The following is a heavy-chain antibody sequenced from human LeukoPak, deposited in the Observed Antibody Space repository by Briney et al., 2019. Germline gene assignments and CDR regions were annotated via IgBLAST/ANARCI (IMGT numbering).Heavy chain of an antibody. Sequence: SETLSLTRTVSGGSISSSTYYWGWIRQPPGKGLEWIGRIHYSGNTYYNPSLKSRVTMSVDTSKNQFSLKLSSVTAADTAVYYCARRYSSSWYDDWAFDYWGQGTLVTVSS. V-gene: IGHV4-39*01. CDR2: IHYSGNT. D-gene: IGHD6-13*01. J-gene: IGHJ4*02. CDR1: GGSISSSTYY. CDR3: ARRYSSSWYDDWAFDY.